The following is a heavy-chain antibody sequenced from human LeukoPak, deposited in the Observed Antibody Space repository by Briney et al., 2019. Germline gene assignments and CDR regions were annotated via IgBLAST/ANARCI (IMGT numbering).Heavy chain of an antibody. CDR2: INHSGST. Sequence: SETLSLTCAVYGGFFSGYYWSWIRQPPGKGLEWIGEINHSGSTNHNPSLKSRVPISVDTSKNQFSLKLSSVTAADTAVYYCARAYSSSWYYDAFDIWGQGTMVTVSS. V-gene: IGHV4-34*01. D-gene: IGHD6-13*01. CDR1: GGFFSGYY. J-gene: IGHJ3*02. CDR3: ARAYSSSWYYDAFDI.